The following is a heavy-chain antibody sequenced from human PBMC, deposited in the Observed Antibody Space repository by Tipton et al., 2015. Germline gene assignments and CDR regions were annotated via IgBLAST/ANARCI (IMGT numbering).Heavy chain of an antibody. V-gene: IGHV3-21*01. D-gene: IGHD4-17*01. CDR1: GFTFSINS. CDR2: ISSSSSYI. CDR3: AREGYGDYNIAFDF. Sequence: SLRLSCAASGFTFSINSMNWVRQAPGKGLEWVSSISSSSSYIYYADSVKGRFPISRDNAKSSLYLQMNSLRAEDTAVYYCAREGYGDYNIAFDFWVQGTMVTVSS. J-gene: IGHJ3*01.